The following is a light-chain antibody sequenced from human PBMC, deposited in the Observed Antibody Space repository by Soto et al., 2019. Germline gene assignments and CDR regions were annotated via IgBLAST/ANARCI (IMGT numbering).Light chain of an antibody. J-gene: IGKJ2*01. Sequence: EIVLTQSPATLSLSPGERATLSCRASQSVSSYLAWYQQKPGQAPRLIIYDASNMATGIPARFSGSGSGTDFTLTISSLEPEDFAVYYCQQRSNWPPYTFGQGTKLEIK. V-gene: IGKV3-11*01. CDR2: DAS. CDR1: QSVSSY. CDR3: QQRSNWPPYT.